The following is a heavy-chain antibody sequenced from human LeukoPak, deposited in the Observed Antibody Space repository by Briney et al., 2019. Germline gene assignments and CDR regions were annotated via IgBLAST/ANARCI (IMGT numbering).Heavy chain of an antibody. D-gene: IGHD6-13*01. V-gene: IGHV3-15*01. Sequence: GGSLRLSCAASGFTFSNAWMSWVRQAPGKGLEWVGRIKSKTDGGTTDYAAPVKGRLTISRDDSKNTLYLQMNSLKTEDTAVYYCTTAVEWVAAAGTGNDYWGQGTLVTVSS. CDR1: GFTFSNAW. CDR3: TTAVEWVAAAGTGNDY. CDR2: IKSKTDGGTT. J-gene: IGHJ4*02.